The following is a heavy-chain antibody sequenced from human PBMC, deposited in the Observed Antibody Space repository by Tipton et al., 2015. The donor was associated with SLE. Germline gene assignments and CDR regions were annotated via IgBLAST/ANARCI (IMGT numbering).Heavy chain of an antibody. CDR3: AEGLTEGFYYYDYMYV. CDR1: GYTFTSNY. V-gene: IGHV1-46*01. J-gene: IGHJ6*03. CDR2: INPSDRTT. Sequence: QLVQSGPEVKKPGASVKVSCKASGYTFTSNYIHWVRQAPGQGLEWMGIINPSDRTTSYAQKFQGRVTMTRDTSTNTVYMELRSQRSEDTAVYYWAEGLTEGFYYYDYMYVWGRRTTVPVAS. D-gene: IGHD7-27*01.